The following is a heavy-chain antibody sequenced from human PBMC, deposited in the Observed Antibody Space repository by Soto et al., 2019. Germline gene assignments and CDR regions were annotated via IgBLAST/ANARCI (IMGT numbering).Heavy chain of an antibody. CDR1: GFNFSIYT. CDR3: AIDSDGGY. D-gene: IGHD2-15*01. J-gene: IGHJ4*02. CDR2: IIATTRNT. Sequence: EVRLSESGGGLVQPGESLRLSCAASGFNFSIYTMIWVRQAPGKGLECLSGIIATTRNTYYTDSVKGRFTISRDNFEHTLFLQMNNLRAEDTALSYCAIDSDGGYWGQGTLVTVSS. V-gene: IGHV3-23*01.